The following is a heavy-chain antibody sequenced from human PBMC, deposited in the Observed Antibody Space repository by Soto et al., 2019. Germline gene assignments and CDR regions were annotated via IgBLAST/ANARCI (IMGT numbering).Heavy chain of an antibody. CDR2: IYYSGST. CDR1: GGSISSYY. CDR3: ATGAIILVRGVIDYYHGKAF. J-gene: IGHJ6*02. V-gene: IGHV4-59*01. D-gene: IGHD3-10*01. Sequence: SETLSLTCTVSGGSISSYYWSWIRQPPGKGLEWIGYIYYSGSTNYNPSLKSRVTISVDTSKNQFSLKLSSVTAAGTAVYYCATGAIILVRGVIDYYHGKAFWGQ.